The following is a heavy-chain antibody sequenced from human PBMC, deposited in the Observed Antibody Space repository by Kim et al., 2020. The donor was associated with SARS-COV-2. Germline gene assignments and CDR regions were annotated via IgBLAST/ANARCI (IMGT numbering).Heavy chain of an antibody. J-gene: IGHJ6*03. Sequence: SETLSLTCTVSGGSISSSTYYWAWIRQPPGKGLEWIATIHYSGSTHYNPSLQSRATISVDTSKNQFSLRLSSVTAADTAVYFCARHLDYYYYYMDVWGEG. CDR3: ARHLDYYYYYMDV. CDR2: IHYSGST. V-gene: IGHV4-39*01. CDR1: GGSISSSTYY.